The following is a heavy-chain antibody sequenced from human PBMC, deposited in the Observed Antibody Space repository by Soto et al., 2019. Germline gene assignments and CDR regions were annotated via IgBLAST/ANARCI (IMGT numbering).Heavy chain of an antibody. D-gene: IGHD1-26*01. Sequence: SGGSLRLSCICSGFTFSSYAMNLVRQAPGKGLEWVSSISSSSKYIYYTDSVKGRFTISRDNAKNSLYLQMNGLRAEDTALYYCARDPDAEYSGNYHTPRSLDSWGQGTQVTVSS. V-gene: IGHV3-21*01. CDR2: ISSSSKYI. CDR3: ARDPDAEYSGNYHTPRSLDS. J-gene: IGHJ4*02. CDR1: GFTFSSYA.